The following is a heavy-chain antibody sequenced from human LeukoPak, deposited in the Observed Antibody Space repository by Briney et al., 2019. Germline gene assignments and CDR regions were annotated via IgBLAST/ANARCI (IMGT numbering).Heavy chain of an antibody. V-gene: IGHV3-7*01. CDR2: IYLDGSRA. CDR1: GFTFTNYW. Sequence: GGSLRLSCAVSGFTFTNYWMSWARQSPGKGLEWVANIYLDGSRAYYVDSVKGRFTISRDNSKNTLYLQMNSLRAEDTAVYYCAKEGYSRGYYSYYYMDVWGKGTTVTVSS. D-gene: IGHD6-13*01. J-gene: IGHJ6*03. CDR3: AKEGYSRGYYSYYYMDV.